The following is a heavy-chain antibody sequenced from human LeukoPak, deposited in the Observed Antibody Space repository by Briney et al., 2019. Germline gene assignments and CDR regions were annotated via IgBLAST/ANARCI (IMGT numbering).Heavy chain of an antibody. CDR3: ARKGKEPGIAAAGTSPMIYYYYGMDV. D-gene: IGHD6-13*01. CDR1: GGTFSSYA. CDR2: IIPIFGTA. Sequence: GASVKVSCKASGGTFSSYAISWVRQAPGQGLEWMGGIIPIFGTANYAQKFQGRVTITADESTSTAYMELSSLRSEDTAVYYCARKGKEPGIAAAGTSPMIYYYYGMDVWGQGTTVTVSS. J-gene: IGHJ6*02. V-gene: IGHV1-69*13.